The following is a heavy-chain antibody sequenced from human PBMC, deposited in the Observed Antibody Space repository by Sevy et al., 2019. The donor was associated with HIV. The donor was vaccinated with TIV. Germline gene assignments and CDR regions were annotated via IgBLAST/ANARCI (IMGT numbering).Heavy chain of an antibody. V-gene: IGHV3-66*01. J-gene: IGHJ4*02. CDR1: GFSVNSNY. CDR3: ARGGTIFGLVRHYFDY. CDR2: IYSDGST. D-gene: IGHD3-3*01. Sequence: GGSLRLSCAASGFSVNSNYMTWVRQAPGKGLDWVSIIYSDGSTKYADALKGRFTISRDNSKNTMYLQMNSLRVEDTAVYYCARGGTIFGLVRHYFDYWRQGTLVTVSS.